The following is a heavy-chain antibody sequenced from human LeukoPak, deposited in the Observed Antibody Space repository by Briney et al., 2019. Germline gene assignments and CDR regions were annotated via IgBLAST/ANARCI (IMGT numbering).Heavy chain of an antibody. D-gene: IGHD3-10*01. CDR2: IYYSGST. J-gene: IGHJ4*02. CDR1: GGSISSSSYY. V-gene: IGHV4-39*01. Sequence: NASETLSLTCTVSGGSISSSSYYWGWIRQPPGKGLEWIGSIYYSGSTYYNPSLKSRVTISVDTSKNQFSLKLSSVTAADTAVYYCASLNAGTWGQGTLVTVSS. CDR3: ASLNAGT.